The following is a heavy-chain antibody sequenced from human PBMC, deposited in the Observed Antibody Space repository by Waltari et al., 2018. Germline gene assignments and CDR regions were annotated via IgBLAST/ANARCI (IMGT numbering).Heavy chain of an antibody. J-gene: IGHJ4*02. Sequence: EVPLVRSGAEVKKLGESLKLSWWGSGYRFTRYSLGGVRQMPGKGLEWMGVIFPGDSNTKYSPSFRGQVTISADNSITTAYLQWSSLKASDTAIYFCARQPLHSYGIRHFDYWGQGTPVTVS. CDR2: IFPGDSNT. V-gene: IGHV5-51*01. CDR1: GYRFTRYS. D-gene: IGHD5-18*01. CDR3: ARQPLHSYGIRHFDY.